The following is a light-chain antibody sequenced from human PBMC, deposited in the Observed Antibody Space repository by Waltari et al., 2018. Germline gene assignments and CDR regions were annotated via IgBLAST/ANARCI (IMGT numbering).Light chain of an antibody. CDR1: SSDVDGYNY. CDR2: DVS. J-gene: IGLJ1*01. CDR3: SSYTSSSTYV. Sequence: QSALTQPASVSGSPGQSITISCTGTSSDVDGYNYVSWYQQHPGKAPKLMIYDVSNRPSGVSNRFSGSKSGNTASLTISGLQAEDEADYYCSSYTSSSTYVFGTETKVTVL. V-gene: IGLV2-14*01.